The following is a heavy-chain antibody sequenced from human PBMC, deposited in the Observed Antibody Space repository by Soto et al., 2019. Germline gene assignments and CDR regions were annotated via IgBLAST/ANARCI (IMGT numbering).Heavy chain of an antibody. CDR3: ARDQRHVAGTQIPDY. CDR2: ISYDGSNK. D-gene: IGHD6-19*01. V-gene: IGHV3-30-3*01. Sequence: GGSLRLSCAASGFTFSSYAMHWVRQAPGKGLEWVAVISYDGSNKYYADSVKGRFTISRDNSKNTLYLQMNSLRAEDTAVYYCARDQRHVAGTQIPDYWGQGTLVTVSS. CDR1: GFTFSSYA. J-gene: IGHJ4*02.